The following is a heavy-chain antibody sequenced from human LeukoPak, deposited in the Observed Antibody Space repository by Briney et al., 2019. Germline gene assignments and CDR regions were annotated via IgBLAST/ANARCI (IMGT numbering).Heavy chain of an antibody. V-gene: IGHV1-69*04. CDR3: ARSKPVADTFDY. CDR2: IIPILGIA. CDR1: GGTFSSYA. Sequence: ASVKVSCKASGGTFSSYAISWVRQAPGQGLEWMGRIIPILGIANYAQKFQGRVTITADKSTSTAYMELSSLRSEDTAVYYCARSKPVADTFDYWGQGTLVTVSS. J-gene: IGHJ4*02. D-gene: IGHD6-19*01.